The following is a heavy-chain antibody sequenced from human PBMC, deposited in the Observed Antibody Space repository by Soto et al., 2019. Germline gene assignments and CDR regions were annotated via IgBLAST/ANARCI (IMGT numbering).Heavy chain of an antibody. CDR1: GFTFRTTG. D-gene: IGHD6-19*01. Sequence: QVHLVESGGGVVQPGRSLRLSCAASGFTFRTTGMHWVRQAPGKGLEWVAMISPDGTEKHYTDSVKGRFTISRDTSMNTLYMQMNSLRPEDTAMYHCAKDLYGAGWYNYFDPWGQGTLVTVSS. J-gene: IGHJ5*02. CDR3: AKDLYGAGWYNYFDP. V-gene: IGHV3-30*18. CDR2: ISPDGTEK.